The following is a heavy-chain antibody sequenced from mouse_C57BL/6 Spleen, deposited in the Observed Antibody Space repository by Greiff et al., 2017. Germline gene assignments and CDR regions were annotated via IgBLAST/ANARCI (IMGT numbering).Heavy chain of an antibody. CDR1: GYTFTSYW. J-gene: IGHJ2*01. CDR2: IHPNSGST. D-gene: IGHD1-1*01. V-gene: IGHV1-64*01. Sequence: QVQLQQPGAELVKPGASVKLSCKASGYTFTSYWMHWVKQRPGQGLEWIGMIHPNSGSTNYNEKFKSKATLTVDKSSSTAYMQLSSLTSEDSAVYYCACTTEPLEVFDYWGQGTTLTVSA. CDR3: ACTTEPLEVFDY.